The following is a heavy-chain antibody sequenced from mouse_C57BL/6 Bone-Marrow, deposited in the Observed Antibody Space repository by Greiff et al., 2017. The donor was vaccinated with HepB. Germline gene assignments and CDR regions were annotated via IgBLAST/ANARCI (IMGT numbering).Heavy chain of an antibody. CDR1: GYSITSGYY. V-gene: IGHV3-6*01. Sequence: EVQVVESGPGLVKPSQSLSLTCSVTGYSITSGYYWNWIRQFPGNKLEWMGYISYDGSNNYNPSLKNRISITRDTSKNQFFLKLNSVTTEDTATYYCAREGYYSNPSAMDYWGQGTSVTVSS. CDR2: ISYDGSN. CDR3: AREGYYSNPSAMDY. J-gene: IGHJ4*01. D-gene: IGHD2-5*01.